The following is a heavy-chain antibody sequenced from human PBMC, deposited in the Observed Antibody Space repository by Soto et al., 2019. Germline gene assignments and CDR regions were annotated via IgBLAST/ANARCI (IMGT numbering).Heavy chain of an antibody. D-gene: IGHD6-6*01. CDR3: FRDENPNGSSPFVIGY. J-gene: IGHJ4*02. Sequence: LALTCCVSGRSANSDNYHWTWIRQPSGKGLEWIACIYNGKYRKYNPSLKSRATISADPSKNKFSMELSSLSAAGRSVYYCFRDENPNGSSPFVIGYWGRGTLVTVSS. V-gene: IGHV4-61*01. CDR1: GRSANSDNYH. CDR2: IYNGKYR.